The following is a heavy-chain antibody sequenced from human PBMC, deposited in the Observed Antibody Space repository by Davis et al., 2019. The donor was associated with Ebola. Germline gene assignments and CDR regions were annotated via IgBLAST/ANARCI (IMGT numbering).Heavy chain of an antibody. CDR3: ARGGASSQPLDC. Sequence: MPSETLSLTCTVSGYSISSAYYWGWIRQTPGKGLEWIGIFSHSGSTDYSPSLKSRVTISIDTSKNQFSLRLTSVTAADTAVYYCARGGASSQPLDCWRQGTLVTVSS. V-gene: IGHV4-38-2*02. D-gene: IGHD6-6*01. J-gene: IGHJ4*02. CDR1: GYSISSAYY. CDR2: FSHSGST.